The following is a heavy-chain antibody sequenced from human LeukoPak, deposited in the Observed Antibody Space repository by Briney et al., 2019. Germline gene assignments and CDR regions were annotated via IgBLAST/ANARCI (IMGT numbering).Heavy chain of an antibody. CDR3: AKGSRTVTTTREFDY. Sequence: GGPLRLSCAASGITFSNYGMHWVRQAPGRGLEWVAVITFDGHNKFYSDSVKGRFTVSRDNSKNTLYLQMNSLRAEDTAVYYCAKGSRTVTTTREFDYWGQGTLVTVSS. D-gene: IGHD4-17*01. V-gene: IGHV3-30*18. CDR1: GITFSNYG. CDR2: ITFDGHNK. J-gene: IGHJ4*02.